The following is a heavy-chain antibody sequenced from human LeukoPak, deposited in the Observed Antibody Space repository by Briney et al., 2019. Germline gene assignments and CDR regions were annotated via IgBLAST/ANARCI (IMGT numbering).Heavy chain of an antibody. V-gene: IGHV4-59*01. CDR1: GGSISSYY. J-gene: IGHJ4*02. D-gene: IGHD5-24*01. CDR3: ASRDGYNGSFDY. CDR2: IYYSGST. Sequence: SETLSLTCTVSGGSISSYYWSWIRQPPGKGLEWIGYIYYSGSTNYSPSLKSRVTISVDTSKNQFSLKLSSVTAADTAVYYCASRDGYNGSFDYWGQGTLVTVSS.